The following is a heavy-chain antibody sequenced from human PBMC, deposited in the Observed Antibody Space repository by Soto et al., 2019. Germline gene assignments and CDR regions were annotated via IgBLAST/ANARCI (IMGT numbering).Heavy chain of an antibody. CDR2: ITSSGGST. D-gene: IGHD2-21*01. V-gene: IGHV3-23*01. CDR3: AKEGNSGYYYGMDV. CDR1: AFTFSSYA. Sequence: EVQMLESGGGLVQPGGSLRLSCAASAFTFSSYAMSWVRQAPGKALECISFITSSGGSTYHADSVKGRFTISRDNSKNTLYLQMSSLRAEDTAVYYCAKEGNSGYYYGMDVWGQGTTVTVSS. J-gene: IGHJ6*02.